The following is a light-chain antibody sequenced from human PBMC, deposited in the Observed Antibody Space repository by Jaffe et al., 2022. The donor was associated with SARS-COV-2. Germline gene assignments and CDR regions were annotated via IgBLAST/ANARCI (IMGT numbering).Light chain of an antibody. J-gene: IGKJ1*01. V-gene: IGKV1-39*01. CDR3: QQRTT. CDR1: QNIRSY. CDR2: AAS. Sequence: DIKMTQSPSSLSASVGDRVTITCRASQNIRSYLNWYQQKPGEAPKLLIYAASSLQRGVPSRFSGSGSGTEFTLTISSLQPEDFATYYCQQRTTFGQGTKVEIK.